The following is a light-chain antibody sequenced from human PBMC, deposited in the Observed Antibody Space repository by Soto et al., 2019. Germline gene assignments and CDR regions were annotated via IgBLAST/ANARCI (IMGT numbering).Light chain of an antibody. V-gene: IGKV1-39*01. CDR3: QQSYTAPLT. J-gene: IGKJ4*01. Sequence: EIQLTQAPSSLSASVGDRVTITCRASQSISTYLNWYQQKPGKAPNLLIFAASTLQSGVPSRFSGSGSGTDFTLTIRSLQPEDFATYYCQQSYTAPLTFGGGTKVDIK. CDR2: AAS. CDR1: QSISTY.